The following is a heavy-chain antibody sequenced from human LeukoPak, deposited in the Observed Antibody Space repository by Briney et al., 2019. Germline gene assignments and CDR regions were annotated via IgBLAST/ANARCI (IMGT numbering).Heavy chain of an antibody. D-gene: IGHD5-18*01. CDR1: GGSISSHY. J-gene: IGHJ4*02. Sequence: SETLSLTCTVSGGSISSHYWSWIRQPPGKGLKWIGYIYYSGSTNYNPSLKSRVTISVDTSKNQFSLKLSSVTAADTAVYYCARDTAMILDYWGQGTLVTVSS. V-gene: IGHV4-59*11. CDR2: IYYSGST. CDR3: ARDTAMILDY.